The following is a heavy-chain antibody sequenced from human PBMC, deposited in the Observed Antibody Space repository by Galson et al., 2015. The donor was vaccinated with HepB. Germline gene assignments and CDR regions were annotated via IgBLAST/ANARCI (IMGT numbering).Heavy chain of an antibody. Sequence: QSGAEVKKPGESLRISCKGSGYRFTSYWITWVRQMPGKGLEWMGKIDPSDSYTKYSPSFQGHVTISTDKSISTACLQWSSLKASDTAMYYCTRHEIAVSLGDVWGQGTTVTVSS. CDR1: GYRFTSYW. D-gene: IGHD6-19*01. J-gene: IGHJ6*02. V-gene: IGHV5-10-1*01. CDR2: IDPSDSYT. CDR3: TRHEIAVSLGDV.